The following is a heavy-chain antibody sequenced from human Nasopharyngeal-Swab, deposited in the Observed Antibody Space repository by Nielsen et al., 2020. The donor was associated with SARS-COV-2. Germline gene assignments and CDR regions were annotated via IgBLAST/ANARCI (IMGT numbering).Heavy chain of an antibody. J-gene: IGHJ4*02. Sequence: SETLSLTCAVYGGSLSNFFWSWIRQPPGKGLEWIGEINHSGRTNYNPSLKRRVTISVDTSKNQFSLELSSVTAADTAVYYCARVGDTAMAPVSYWGQGTLVTISS. CDR2: INHSGRT. CDR1: GGSLSNFF. D-gene: IGHD5-18*01. CDR3: ARVGDTAMAPVSY. V-gene: IGHV4-34*01.